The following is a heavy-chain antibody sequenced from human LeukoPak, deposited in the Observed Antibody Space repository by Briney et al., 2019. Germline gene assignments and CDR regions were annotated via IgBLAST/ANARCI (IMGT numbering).Heavy chain of an antibody. Sequence: PGMSLRLSCAASASTFRYYGMHWVRQAPGKGLEWVAVISYDGSNKYYADSVKGRFTISRDNSKNTLYLQMNSLRAEDTAVYYCARHLTRGYSGYDLGRSYLDYWGQGTLVTVSS. CDR2: ISYDGSNK. D-gene: IGHD5-12*01. V-gene: IGHV3-30*19. J-gene: IGHJ4*02. CDR1: ASTFRYYG. CDR3: ARHLTRGYSGYDLGRSYLDY.